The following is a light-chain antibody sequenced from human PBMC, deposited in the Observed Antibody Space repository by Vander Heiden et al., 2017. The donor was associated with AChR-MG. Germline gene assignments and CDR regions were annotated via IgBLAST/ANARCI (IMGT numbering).Light chain of an antibody. V-gene: IGKV3-15*01. CDR3: QQYNNGPPYT. CDR2: GAS. Sequence: EIVMTQSPATLSVSPGERATLSCRASQRVSSNLAWYQLKPGQVPRLLIYGASTRATGIPARFSDSGSGTEFTLTISSLQSEDFAIYYCQQYNNGPPYTFGQGTMVEIK. J-gene: IGKJ2*01. CDR1: QRVSSN.